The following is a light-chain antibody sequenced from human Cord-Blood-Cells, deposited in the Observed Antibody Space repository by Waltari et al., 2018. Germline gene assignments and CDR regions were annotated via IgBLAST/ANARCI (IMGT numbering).Light chain of an antibody. CDR2: YKSDSDK. CDR3: MIWHSSAWV. CDR1: SGINVGTYR. J-gene: IGLJ3*02. V-gene: IGLV5-45*02. Sequence: QSVLTQPTSLSASPSASASLTSTLRSGINVGTYRLYWLQRNPGSPPQYLLRYKSDSDKQQGSGVPSRFSGSKDASANAGILLISGLQSEDEADYYCMIWHSSAWVFGGGTKLTVL.